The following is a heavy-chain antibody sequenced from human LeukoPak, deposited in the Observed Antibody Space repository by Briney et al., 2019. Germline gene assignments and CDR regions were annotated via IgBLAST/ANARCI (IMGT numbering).Heavy chain of an antibody. CDR1: GGSISTSTYY. CDR2: IYYSMNT. D-gene: IGHD6-19*01. Sequence: KTSETLSLTCTVSGGSISTSTYYWGWIRQPPGKGPEWIGSIYYSMNTYYNPPLKSRVTISVDTSKNQFSLKLSSVTAADTAVYYCATSRNSGWYNPFDYWGQGTLVTVSS. J-gene: IGHJ4*02. CDR3: ATSRNSGWYNPFDY. V-gene: IGHV4-39*01.